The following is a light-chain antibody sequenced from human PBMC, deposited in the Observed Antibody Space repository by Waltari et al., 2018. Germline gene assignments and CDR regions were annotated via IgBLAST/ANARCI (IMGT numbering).Light chain of an antibody. Sequence: QSVLIQPPSVSGTPGQRVTTACSGANSNIGSNYVHWFAHLPGEAPKPLVFRNDQRPSGVPGRFSGSKSGTSASLAISGLQSEDEADFYCATWDDSLGGAIFGPGTKVTVL. V-gene: IGLV1-47*01. CDR1: NSNIGSNY. J-gene: IGLJ1*01. CDR3: ATWDDSLGGAI. CDR2: RND.